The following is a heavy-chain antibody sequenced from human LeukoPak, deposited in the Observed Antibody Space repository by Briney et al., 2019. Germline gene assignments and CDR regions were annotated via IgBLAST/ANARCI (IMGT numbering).Heavy chain of an antibody. V-gene: IGHV4-39*01. Sequence: PSETLSLTCTVSGGSISSSSYYWGWIRQPPGKGLEWIGSIYYSGSTYYNPSLKSRVTIYVDSSKNQFSLKLSSVTAADTAVYYWASLVEADGRPLDYWGQGTLVTVSS. CDR2: IYYSGST. CDR1: GGSISSSSYY. J-gene: IGHJ4*02. D-gene: IGHD1-26*01. CDR3: ASLVEADGRPLDY.